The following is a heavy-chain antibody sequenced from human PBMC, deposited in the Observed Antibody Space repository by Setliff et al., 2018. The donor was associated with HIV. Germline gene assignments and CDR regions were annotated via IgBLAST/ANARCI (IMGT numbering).Heavy chain of an antibody. Sequence: PSETLSLTCAVSGYSISSGFYWSWMRRPPGKGLEWIGSIYQRGNTNYNPSLESRLTISVDTAKNQFSLKLSSVTAADTAVYYRAAATTLLSPRAWGQGTLVTVSS. D-gene: IGHD2-15*01. CDR1: GYSISSGFY. J-gene: IGHJ5*02. V-gene: IGHV4-38-2*01. CDR3: AAATTLLSPRA. CDR2: IYQRGNT.